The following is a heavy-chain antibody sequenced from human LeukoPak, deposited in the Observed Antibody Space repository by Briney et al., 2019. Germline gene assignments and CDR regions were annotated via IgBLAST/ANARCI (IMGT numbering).Heavy chain of an antibody. Sequence: SETLSLTCSVSGGSISTSTYYWGWIRQPPGKGLEWIGTIYYSGSSYYNPSLKSRVTRSVDTCKNQFSLKLNSVTAADTAVYYCARHPSGRADSWGQGTLVTVSS. CDR3: ARHPSGRADS. CDR2: IYYSGSS. D-gene: IGHD3-10*01. CDR1: GGSISTSTYY. V-gene: IGHV4-39*01. J-gene: IGHJ4*02.